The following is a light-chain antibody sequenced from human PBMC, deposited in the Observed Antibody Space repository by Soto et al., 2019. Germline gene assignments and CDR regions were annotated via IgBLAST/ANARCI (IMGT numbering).Light chain of an antibody. CDR2: GAS. CDR3: QQRSDWPRT. Sequence: EIFLTQSPGTLSLSPGARATLSCRASQSVSNNYLAWYQQKPGQAPRLLIYGASNRATGIPARFSGSGSGTDFTLTISSLDPEDSAVYYCQQRSDWPRTFGQGTKVDNK. V-gene: IGKV3-11*01. CDR1: QSVSNNY. J-gene: IGKJ1*01.